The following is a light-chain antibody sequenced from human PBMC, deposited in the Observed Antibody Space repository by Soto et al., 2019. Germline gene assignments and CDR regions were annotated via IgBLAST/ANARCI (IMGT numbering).Light chain of an antibody. V-gene: IGKV2-24*01. CDR3: MQATQFPYT. J-gene: IGKJ2*01. CDR2: EIS. CDR1: QSLVHSNGNTY. Sequence: DIVMTQTPLSSPVTLGQPASISCRSSQSLVHSNGNTYLYWLQQRPGQPPRLLIYEISNRFSGVPDRFSGGGAGTDFTLKISRVEAEDVGVYYCMQATQFPYTFGQGTNLEIK.